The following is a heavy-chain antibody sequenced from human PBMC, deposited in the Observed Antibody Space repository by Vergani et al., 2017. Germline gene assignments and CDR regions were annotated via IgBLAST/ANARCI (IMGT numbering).Heavy chain of an antibody. Sequence: QVQLVQSGAEVKKPGASVKVSCKASGYTFNGYYMHWVRQAPGQGLEWMGWINPNSGGTNYAQKFQGRVTMTRDTSISTAYMELSRLRSGDTAVYYCARLTYYYGSGSYPYYFDYWGQGTLVTVSS. D-gene: IGHD3-10*01. CDR1: GYTFNGYY. CDR3: ARLTYYYGSGSYPYYFDY. V-gene: IGHV1-2*02. J-gene: IGHJ4*02. CDR2: INPNSGGT.